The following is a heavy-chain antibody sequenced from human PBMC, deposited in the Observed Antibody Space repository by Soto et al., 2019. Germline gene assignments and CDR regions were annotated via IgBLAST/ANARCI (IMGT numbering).Heavy chain of an antibody. CDR3: GREGQVGATTPWLDS. Sequence: PSVKVSCKASGYTFTNYGISWVRQAPGHGLEWMGWISAYNGKTNYAQKFQGRVTMATDTATSTAYMELRSLRSDDTAVYYCGREGQVGATTPWLDSWGQGTLVTVSS. V-gene: IGHV1-18*01. CDR2: ISAYNGKT. J-gene: IGHJ5*01. D-gene: IGHD1-26*01. CDR1: GYTFTNYG.